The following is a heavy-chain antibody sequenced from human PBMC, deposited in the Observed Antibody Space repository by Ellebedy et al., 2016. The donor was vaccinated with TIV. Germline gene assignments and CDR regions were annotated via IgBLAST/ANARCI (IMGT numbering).Heavy chain of an antibody. J-gene: IGHJ4*02. Sequence: SVKVSCXASGGTFSSYAISWVRQAPGQGLEWMGGIIPIFGTANYAQKFQGRVTITADESTSTAYMELSSLRSEDTAVYYCARVGKAVAGTVGFDYWGQGTLVTVSS. V-gene: IGHV1-69*13. CDR1: GGTFSSYA. CDR2: IIPIFGTA. CDR3: ARVGKAVAGTVGFDY. D-gene: IGHD6-19*01.